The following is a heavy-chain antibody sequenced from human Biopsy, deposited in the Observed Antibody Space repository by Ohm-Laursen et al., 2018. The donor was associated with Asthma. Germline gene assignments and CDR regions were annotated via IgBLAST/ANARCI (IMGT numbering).Heavy chain of an antibody. CDR2: ISFDGSNK. V-gene: IGHV3-30*03. CDR1: GFSFSNFA. D-gene: IGHD2-21*02. J-gene: IGHJ6*02. CDR3: ASYEVVTAILPMDV. Sequence: SLRLSCSASGFSFSNFAIHWVRQAPGKGLEWVAVISFDGSNKYYGDSVKGRFTIARDNSKNTAYLQMNSLRAEDTAVYYCASYEVVTAILPMDVWGQGTTVTVSS.